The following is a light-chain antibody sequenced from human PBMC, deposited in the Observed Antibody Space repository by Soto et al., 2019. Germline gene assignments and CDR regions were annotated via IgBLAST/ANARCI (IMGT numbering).Light chain of an antibody. CDR3: QQYSNLIT. CDR1: QDISNY. J-gene: IGKJ5*01. Sequence: DIQMTQSPSSLSASVGDRVTITCQASQDISNYLNWYQQKLGKAPKLLIYDASNLETAVPSRFSSSRSGTDFTFTISSLQPEDIATYYCQQYSNLITFGQGTRLEI. V-gene: IGKV1-33*01. CDR2: DAS.